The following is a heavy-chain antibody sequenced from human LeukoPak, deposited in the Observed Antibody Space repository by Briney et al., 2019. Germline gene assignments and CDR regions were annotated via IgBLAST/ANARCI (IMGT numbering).Heavy chain of an antibody. D-gene: IGHD3-22*01. CDR1: GFTISSDY. V-gene: IGHV3-21*01. CDR3: ARLMYYASSGTFQH. Sequence: GGSLRLSCAASGFTISSDYMSWVRQAPGKGLEWVSSISSSSSYIYYADSVKGRFTISRDNSNNSLYLQMNSLRAEDTAVYYCARLMYYASSGTFQHWGQGTLVTVSS. J-gene: IGHJ1*01. CDR2: ISSSSSYI.